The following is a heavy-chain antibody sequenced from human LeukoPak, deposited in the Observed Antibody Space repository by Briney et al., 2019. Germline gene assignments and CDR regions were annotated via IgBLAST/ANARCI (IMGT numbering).Heavy chain of an antibody. J-gene: IGHJ4*02. CDR3: ARVAAAGTREGDY. V-gene: IGHV1-2*02. D-gene: IGHD6-13*01. CDR2: INPNSGGT. Sequence: EASVTVSCKASGYTFTSYYMHWVRQAPGQGLEWMGWINPNSGGTKYAQKFQGRVTMTRDTSISTAYMELIRLRSDDTAVYYCARVAAAGTREGDYWGQGTLVTVSS. CDR1: GYTFTSYY.